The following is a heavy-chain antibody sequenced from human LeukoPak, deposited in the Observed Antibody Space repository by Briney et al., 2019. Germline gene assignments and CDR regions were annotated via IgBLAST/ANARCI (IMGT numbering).Heavy chain of an antibody. CDR2: ISSSGGNT. J-gene: IGHJ6*02. CDR3: VKDPVTVPVGRNYYYGMDV. D-gene: IGHD4-11*01. V-gene: IGHV3-64D*06. CDR1: GFIFTNYA. Sequence: GGSLRLSCSAAGFIFTNYAMHWVRQAPGKGLEYVSSISSSGGNTYYADSVKDRVTMSRDNSKNMLYLQMSSLRAEDTAVYYCVKDPVTVPVGRNYYYGMDVWGQGTTVTVSS.